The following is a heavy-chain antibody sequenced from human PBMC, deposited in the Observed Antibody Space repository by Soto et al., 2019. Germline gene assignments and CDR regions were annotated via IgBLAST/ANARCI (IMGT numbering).Heavy chain of an antibody. D-gene: IGHD4-17*01. J-gene: IGHJ4*02. V-gene: IGHV3-74*01. CDR1: GFTFSSYW. Sequence: EVQLVESGGDLVQPGGSLRLSCAASGFTFSSYWMHWVRQAPGKGLVWVSRINPDGSRTSYADSVKGRFTISRDNAKNMLYLQMNSLGAEDTAVYYCARVAVTTYYFDYWGQGTLVTVSS. CDR2: INPDGSRT. CDR3: ARVAVTTYYFDY.